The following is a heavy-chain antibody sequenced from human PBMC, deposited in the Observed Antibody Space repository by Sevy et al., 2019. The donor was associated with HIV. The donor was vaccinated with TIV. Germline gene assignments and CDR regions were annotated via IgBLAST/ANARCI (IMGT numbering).Heavy chain of an antibody. CDR3: AITPGYSSGWYSPNSDFDY. CDR1: GFTFSSYA. CDR2: ISGSGGST. Sequence: GGSLRLSCAASGFTFSSYAMSWVRQAPGKGLEWVSAISGSGGSTYYADSVKGRFTISRDNSKNTLYLQMNSLRAEDTAVYYCAITPGYSSGWYSPNSDFDYWGQRTLVTVSS. V-gene: IGHV3-23*01. J-gene: IGHJ4*02. D-gene: IGHD6-19*01.